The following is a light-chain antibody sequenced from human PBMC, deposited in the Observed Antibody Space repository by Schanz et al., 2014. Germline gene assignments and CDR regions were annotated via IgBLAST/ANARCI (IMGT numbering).Light chain of an antibody. Sequence: QSALTQPASVSGSPGQSITISCTGTSSDVGGYDYVSWYQHHPGKAPKLIIYEGSKRPSGVPDRFSASKSDTSASLAITGLQAEDEADYYCQSYDSSLSGYVVFGGGTKLTVL. J-gene: IGLJ2*01. CDR2: EGS. CDR1: SSDVGGYDY. CDR3: QSYDSSLSGYVV. V-gene: IGLV2-14*01.